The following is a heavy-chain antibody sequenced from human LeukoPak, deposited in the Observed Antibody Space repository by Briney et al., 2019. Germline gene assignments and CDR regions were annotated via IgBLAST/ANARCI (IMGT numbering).Heavy chain of an antibody. V-gene: IGHV3-7*04. J-gene: IGHJ4*02. CDR3: ARDRRCSSTSCYYFDY. CDR1: GFTFSSYW. Sequence: SGGSLRLSCAASGFTFSSYWMTWVRQAPGKGLEWVANIKQDGSEKYYVDSVKGRFTISGDNAKNSLYLQMNSLRAEDTAVYYCARDRRCSSTSCYYFDYWGQGTLVTVSS. D-gene: IGHD2-2*01. CDR2: IKQDGSEK.